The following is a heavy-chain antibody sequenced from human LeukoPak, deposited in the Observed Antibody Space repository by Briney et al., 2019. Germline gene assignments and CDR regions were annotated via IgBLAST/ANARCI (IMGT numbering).Heavy chain of an antibody. J-gene: IGHJ4*02. Sequence: GESLKISCKGSGYRFTNYWIGWVRQMPGKDLEWMGIIYPGDSETRYSPSFQGQVTISADKSISTAYLQWSSLKASDTAMYYCARRRDLYSGSYYPFDYWGQGTLVTVSS. CDR1: GYRFTNYW. V-gene: IGHV5-51*01. D-gene: IGHD1-26*01. CDR3: ARRRDLYSGSYYPFDY. CDR2: IYPGDSET.